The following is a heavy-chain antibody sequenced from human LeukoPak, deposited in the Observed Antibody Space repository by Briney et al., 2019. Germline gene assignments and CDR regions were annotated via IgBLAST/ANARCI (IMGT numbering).Heavy chain of an antibody. V-gene: IGHV3-30*04. J-gene: IGHJ4*02. D-gene: IGHD3-22*01. CDR2: ISYDGSNK. Sequence: PGGSLRLSCAASGFTFSSYAMHWVRQAPGKGLEWVAVISYDGSNKYYADSVKGRFTISRDNSKNTLYLQMNSLRAEDTAVYYCARVGYDSSGYPYWGQGTLVTVSS. CDR1: GFTFSSYA. CDR3: ARVGYDSSGYPY.